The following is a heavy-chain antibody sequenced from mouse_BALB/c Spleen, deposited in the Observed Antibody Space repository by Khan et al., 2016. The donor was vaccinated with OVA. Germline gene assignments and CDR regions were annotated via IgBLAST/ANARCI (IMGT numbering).Heavy chain of an antibody. D-gene: IGHD1-2*01. CDR1: GYSITSGYG. CDR3: GRTARIKY. J-gene: IGHJ3*01. V-gene: IGHV3-2*02. CDR2: ISYSGST. Sequence: QLVQSGPGLVKPSQSLSLTCTVTGYSITSGYGWNLIRQFPGNKLEWMGYISYSGSTNYNPSFKSRISITPDTSTNKSFMQLNSVDTEDTATYYCGRTARIKYGGQGTMVTVAA.